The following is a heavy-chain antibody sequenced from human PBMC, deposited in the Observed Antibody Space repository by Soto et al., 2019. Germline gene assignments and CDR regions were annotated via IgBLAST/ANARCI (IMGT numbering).Heavy chain of an antibody. CDR3: AKGVASTPYYCMDV. V-gene: IGHV3-30*18. J-gene: IGHJ6*02. CDR2: ISYDGSKK. D-gene: IGHD2-2*01. Sequence: PGGTLRLSCAASGFIFSSYGMHWVRQAPGKGLEWVAVISYDGSKKYYADSVKGRFTISRDNSKNTLYVQMNSLRAEDTAVYSCAKGVASTPYYCMDVWGQGTTVAVSS. CDR1: GFIFSSYG.